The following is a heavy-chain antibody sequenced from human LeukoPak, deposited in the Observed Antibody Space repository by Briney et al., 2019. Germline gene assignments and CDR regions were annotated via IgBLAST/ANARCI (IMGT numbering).Heavy chain of an antibody. V-gene: IGHV1-69*13. CDR3: ARDGRRSSWYSRNYNWFDP. Sequence: ASVKVSCKASGGTFSSYAISWVRQAPGQGLEWMGGIIPIFGTANYAQKFQGRVTITADESTSTAYMELSSLRSEDTAVYYCARDGRRSSWYSRNYNWFDPWDQGTLVTVSS. J-gene: IGHJ5*02. D-gene: IGHD6-13*01. CDR1: GGTFSSYA. CDR2: IIPIFGTA.